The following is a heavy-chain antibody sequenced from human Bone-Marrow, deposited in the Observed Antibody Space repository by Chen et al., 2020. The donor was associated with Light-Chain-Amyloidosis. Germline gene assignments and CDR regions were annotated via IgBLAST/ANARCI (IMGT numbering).Heavy chain of an antibody. V-gene: IGHV1-18*04. J-gene: IGHJ4*02. CDR1: GYTFTSYG. Sequence: QVQLVQSGAEVKRPGASVRVSCKTFGYTFTSYGIAWVRQAPGQWLEWMGWISVYNGNTNLAQKFLGRATMTTDISTTTAYMELRSLRSDDTAVYYCARGAITMIFRGYDFWGQGTLVTVSS. D-gene: IGHD3-22*01. CDR2: ISVYNGNT. CDR3: ARGAITMIFRGYDF.